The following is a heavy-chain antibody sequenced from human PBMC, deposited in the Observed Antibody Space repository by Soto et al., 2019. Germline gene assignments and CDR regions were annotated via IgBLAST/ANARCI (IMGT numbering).Heavy chain of an antibody. D-gene: IGHD2-2*01. CDR2: IYYSGST. Sequence: PSETLSLTCTVSGGSISSGDYYWSWIRQPPGKGLEWIGYIYYSGSTYYNPSLKSRVTISVDTSKNQFSLKLSSVTAAETAVYYCARREVALTMPGPHSVNYRHQGTLLTVSS. CDR1: GGSISSGDYY. J-gene: IGHJ4*02. CDR3: ARREVALTMPGPHSVNY. V-gene: IGHV4-30-4*01.